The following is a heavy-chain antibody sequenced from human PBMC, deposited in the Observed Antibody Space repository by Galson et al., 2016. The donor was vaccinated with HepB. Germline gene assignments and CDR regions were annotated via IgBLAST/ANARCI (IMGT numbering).Heavy chain of an antibody. Sequence: SLRLSCAASGFTVSSNYMTWVRQAPGKGLEWVSVIYSGGSTYYADSVRGRFTISRDNSKNTLYLQMNSLRADDTAVYDCARVIPREIVVDYFVLDAVDIWGQGTWVTVSS. CDR3: ARVIPREIVVDYFVLDAVDI. CDR1: GFTVSSNY. CDR2: IYSGGST. V-gene: IGHV3-53*01. D-gene: IGHD3-22*01. J-gene: IGHJ3*02.